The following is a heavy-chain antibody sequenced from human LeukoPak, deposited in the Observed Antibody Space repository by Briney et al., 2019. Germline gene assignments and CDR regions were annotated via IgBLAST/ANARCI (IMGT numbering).Heavy chain of an antibody. V-gene: IGHV3-20*04. Sequence: GGSLRLSCAASGFTFDDYGMSWVRQAPGKGLEWVSGTNWNGGSTGYVDSVKGRFTISRDNAKNSLYLQMNSLRAEDTAVYYCARALGSSGNYWSYYYYMDVWGKGTTVTVSS. CDR2: TNWNGGST. J-gene: IGHJ6*03. D-gene: IGHD3-22*01. CDR1: GFTFDDYG. CDR3: ARALGSSGNYWSYYYYMDV.